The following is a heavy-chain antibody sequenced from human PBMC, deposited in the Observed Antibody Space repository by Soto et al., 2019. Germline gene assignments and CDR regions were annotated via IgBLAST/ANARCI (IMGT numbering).Heavy chain of an antibody. J-gene: IGHJ4*02. V-gene: IGHV3-30*18. CDR2: ISNDGRNK. CDR3: AKDINDFWSGYYTGVGFDD. D-gene: IGHD3-3*01. CDR1: GFTFSSYG. Sequence: QVQLVESGGGVVQPGRSLRLSCAASGFTFSSYGMHWVRQAPGKGLEWVAVISNDGRNKYYADSVKGRFTISRDNSKNTLYLRMNSLRAEDRAVYYCAKDINDFWSGYYTGVGFDDWGQGTLVTVSS.